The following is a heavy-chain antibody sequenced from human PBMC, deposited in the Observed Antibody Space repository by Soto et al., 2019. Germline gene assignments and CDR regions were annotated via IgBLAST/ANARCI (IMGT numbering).Heavy chain of an antibody. CDR3: ARVGYSSSWYGGHQNWFDP. Sequence: SETLSLTCTVSGGSISSGDYYWSWIRQPPGKGLEWIGYIYYSGITYYHPSLKSRVTISVYTSKNQFSLKLSSVTAADTAVYYCARVGYSSSWYGGHQNWFDPWGQGTLVTVS. CDR2: IYYSGIT. V-gene: IGHV4-30-4*01. J-gene: IGHJ5*02. CDR1: GGSISSGDYY. D-gene: IGHD6-13*01.